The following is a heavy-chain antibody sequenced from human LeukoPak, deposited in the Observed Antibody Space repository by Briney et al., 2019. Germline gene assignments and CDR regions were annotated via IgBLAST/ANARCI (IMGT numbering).Heavy chain of an antibody. Sequence: SVKVSCKASGGTFSSYAISWVRQAPGQGLELMGRIIPIFGTANYAQKFQGRVTITTDESTSTAYMELSSLRSEDTAVYYCAREDDFWSGYYDYWGQGTLVTVSS. CDR3: AREDDFWSGYYDY. D-gene: IGHD3-3*01. CDR1: GGTFSSYA. CDR2: IIPIFGTA. V-gene: IGHV1-69*05. J-gene: IGHJ4*02.